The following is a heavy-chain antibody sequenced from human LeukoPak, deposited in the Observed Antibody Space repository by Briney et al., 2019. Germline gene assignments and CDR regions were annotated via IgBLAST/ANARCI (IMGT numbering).Heavy chain of an antibody. CDR2: ISSSSSYI. CDR3: ARGRYDFWSGYYTFDY. Sequence: GGSLRLSCAASGFTFSRYYMNWVRQAPGKGLEWVSSISSSSSYIYYADSVKGRFTISRDNAKNSLYLQMDSLRAEDTAVYYCARGRYDFWSGYYTFDYWGQGTLVTVSS. D-gene: IGHD3-3*01. J-gene: IGHJ4*02. V-gene: IGHV3-21*01. CDR1: GFTFSRYY.